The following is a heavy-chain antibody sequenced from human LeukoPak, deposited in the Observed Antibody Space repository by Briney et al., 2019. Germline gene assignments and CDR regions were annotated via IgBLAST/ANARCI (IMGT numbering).Heavy chain of an antibody. D-gene: IGHD6-19*01. CDR1: GLTFKNFA. V-gene: IGHV3-23*01. Sequence: GGSLRLSCAASGLTFKNFAMSWVRQAPGKGLEWLAVSSGDEDSIHYADSVRGHFVISTDNSENTSYLHMNSLRAEDTAVYYCTIDLMAGFSSGWHFAYWGQGTLVTVSS. CDR3: TIDLMAGFSSGWHFAY. CDR2: SSGDEDSI. J-gene: IGHJ4*02.